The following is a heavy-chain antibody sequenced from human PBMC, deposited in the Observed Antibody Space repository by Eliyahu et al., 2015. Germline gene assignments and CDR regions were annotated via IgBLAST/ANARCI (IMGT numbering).Heavy chain of an antibody. Sequence: EVQLVQSGAEVKKPGESLRISCQASGYXFTTKYITWVRQMPGKGLEWVGRIDPTDSYTKYGPSFQGRVTISADRSISTAYLQWNFLQASDTAIYYCARLDVSVRGRGVDVWGPGTAVTVSS. CDR3: ARLDVSVRGRGVDV. CDR2: IDPTDSYT. J-gene: IGHJ6*02. CDR1: GYXFTTKY. D-gene: IGHD3-10*01. V-gene: IGHV5-10-1*03.